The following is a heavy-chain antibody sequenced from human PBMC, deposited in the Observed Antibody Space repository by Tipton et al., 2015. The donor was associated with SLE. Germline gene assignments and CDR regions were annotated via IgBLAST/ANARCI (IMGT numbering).Heavy chain of an antibody. V-gene: IGHV4-34*01. CDR2: INHSGIT. J-gene: IGHJ4*02. Sequence: LRLSCTVYGGSFSGYSWTWIRQAPRKGLEWIGDINHSGITNYNPSLKSRVTISVDTSKNQFSLKLSSVTAADSAVYYCARAILTAYYFFDYWGQGTLVTVSS. CDR3: ARAILTAYYFFDY. D-gene: IGHD3-9*01. CDR1: GGSFSGYS.